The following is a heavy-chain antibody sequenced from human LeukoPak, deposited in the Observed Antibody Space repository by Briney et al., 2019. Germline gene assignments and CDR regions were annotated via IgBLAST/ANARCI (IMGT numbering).Heavy chain of an antibody. D-gene: IGHD3-22*01. V-gene: IGHV3-23*01. Sequence: GGSLRLSCAASGFTFSRYAMSWVRQAPGKGLEWVSAISGSGGSTYYADSVKGRFTISRDNSKNTLYLQMNSLRAEDTAVYYCAKAPLTYYYGSSGYYWGQGTLVTVSS. J-gene: IGHJ4*02. CDR2: ISGSGGST. CDR1: GFTFSRYA. CDR3: AKAPLTYYYGSSGYY.